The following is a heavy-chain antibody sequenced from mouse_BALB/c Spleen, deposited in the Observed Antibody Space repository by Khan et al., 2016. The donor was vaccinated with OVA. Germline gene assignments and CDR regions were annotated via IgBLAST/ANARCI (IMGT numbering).Heavy chain of an antibody. CDR2: INPSNGYT. D-gene: IGHD2-14*01. Sequence: QVQLQQSGAELARPGASVKMSCKASGYTFTSYTIHWIKLRPGQGLEWIGFINPSNGYTNYNQTFKDKATLTADKSSTTVYMQLSSLTSDDSAVYNCVRDGAYQRNDGWFDYWGQGTLVTVSA. CDR1: GYTFTSYT. V-gene: IGHV1-4*01. J-gene: IGHJ3*01. CDR3: VRDGAYQRNDGWFDY.